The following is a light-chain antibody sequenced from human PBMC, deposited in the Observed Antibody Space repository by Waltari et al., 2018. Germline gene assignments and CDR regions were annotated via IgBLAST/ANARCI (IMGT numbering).Light chain of an antibody. J-gene: IGLJ2*01. V-gene: IGLV6-57*01. CDR1: SGGIASNY. CDR2: EDY. Sequence: NFMLTQPHSVSESPGKTVTISCTRSSGGIASNYVQWYQQRPGSSPTTVIFEDYRRPSGVPDRFSGSIDSSSNSASLSIAGLQTEDEADYYCQSFDSGFVVFGGGTKLTVL. CDR3: QSFDSGFVV.